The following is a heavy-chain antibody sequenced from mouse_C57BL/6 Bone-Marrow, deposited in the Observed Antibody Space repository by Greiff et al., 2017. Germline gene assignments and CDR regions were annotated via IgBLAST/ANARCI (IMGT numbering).Heavy chain of an antibody. CDR1: GFTFSDYG. D-gene: IGHD1-1*01. J-gene: IGHJ4*01. V-gene: IGHV5-15*01. CDR3: ARHGTTEMDY. CDR2: ISNLAYSI. Sequence: EVKLMESGGGLVQPGGSLKLSCAASGFTFSDYGMAWVRQAPRKGPEWVAFISNLAYSIYYADTVTGRFTISRENAKNTLYLEMSSLRSEDTAMYYCARHGTTEMDYWGQGTSVTVSS.